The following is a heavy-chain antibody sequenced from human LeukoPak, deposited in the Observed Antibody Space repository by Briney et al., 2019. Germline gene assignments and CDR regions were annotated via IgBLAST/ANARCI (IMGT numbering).Heavy chain of an antibody. Sequence: GGSLRLSCAASGFTFSSYGMNWVRQAPGKGLEWVSGISPSGGTTYYTDSVKGRFTISRDNSKHTVSLQMNSLRAEDTAVYYCAKDLSRYYYDSSGYPNDQTIMDVWGKGTTVTVSS. CDR2: ISPSGGTT. CDR1: GFTFSSYG. CDR3: AKDLSRYYYDSSGYPNDQTIMDV. J-gene: IGHJ6*03. V-gene: IGHV3-23*01. D-gene: IGHD3-22*01.